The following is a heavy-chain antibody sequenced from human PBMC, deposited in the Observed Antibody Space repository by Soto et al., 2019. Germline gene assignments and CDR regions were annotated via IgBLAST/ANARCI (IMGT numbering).Heavy chain of an antibody. CDR2: MNPNSGNT. CDR1: GYTFTSYD. D-gene: IGHD6-19*01. CDR3: ARERAVAGFDY. Sequence: ASVKVSCKASGYTFTSYDINWVRQATGQGLEWMGWMNPNSGNTGYAQKFQDRVTMTRNTSISTAYMELSSLRSEDTAVYYCARERAVAGFDYWGQGTLVTVSS. J-gene: IGHJ4*02. V-gene: IGHV1-8*01.